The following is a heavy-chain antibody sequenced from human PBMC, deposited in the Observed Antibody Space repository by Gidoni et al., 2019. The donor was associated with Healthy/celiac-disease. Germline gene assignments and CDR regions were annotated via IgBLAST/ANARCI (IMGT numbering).Heavy chain of an antibody. D-gene: IGHD4-17*01. J-gene: IGHJ4*02. Sequence: QVQLQESGQGLVKPSQTLSVTCTVYGGYISRGGYYWSWIRQHPGKGLDWIGYIYYSASTYYNPSLMTRVTISVDTSKNQFSLKLRSVTAADTAVYYCARGDDDYGDYVLRYFDYWGQGTLVTVSS. CDR3: ARGDDDYGDYVLRYFDY. V-gene: IGHV4-31*03. CDR1: GGYISRGGYY. CDR2: IYYSAST.